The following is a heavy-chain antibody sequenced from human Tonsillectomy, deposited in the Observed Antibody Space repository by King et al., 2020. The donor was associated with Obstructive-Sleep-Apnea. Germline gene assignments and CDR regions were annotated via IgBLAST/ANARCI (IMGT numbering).Heavy chain of an antibody. J-gene: IGHJ4*02. CDR1: GYSFTRYY. Sequence: QLVQSGAEVKKPGASVKVSCKASGYSFTRYYLHWVRQAPGQGLEWMGIMNPSGGSISYAQKFQGRVTMTRDTSTSTAYMELSSLRSEDTAVYYCARDSDVRLLLTGYFDFDYWGQGTRVTVSS. D-gene: IGHD3-9*01. CDR3: ARDSDVRLLLTGYFDFDY. V-gene: IGHV1-46*01. CDR2: MNPSGGSI.